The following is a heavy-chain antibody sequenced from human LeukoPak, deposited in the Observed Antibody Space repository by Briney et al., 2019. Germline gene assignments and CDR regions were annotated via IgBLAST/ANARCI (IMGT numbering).Heavy chain of an antibody. CDR2: TYYRSKWYH. D-gene: IGHD1-14*01. Sequence: SQTLSLTCAISGDSVSSYTANWNWIRQSPSRGLEWLGRTYYRSKWYHDYAVSVKSRITINPDTSKNQFSLQLNSVTAADTAVYYCARHWEPASGEDDYFDYWGQGTLVTVSS. CDR1: GDSVSSYTAN. CDR3: ARHWEPASGEDDYFDY. J-gene: IGHJ4*02. V-gene: IGHV6-1*01.